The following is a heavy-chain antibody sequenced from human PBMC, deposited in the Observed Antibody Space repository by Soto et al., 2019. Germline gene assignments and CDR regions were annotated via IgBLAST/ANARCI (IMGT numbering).Heavy chain of an antibody. CDR1: GGSFSSYY. V-gene: IGHV4-34*01. Sequence: QVQLQQWGAGLLKPSETLSLTCAVYGGSFSSYYWSWIRQPPGKGLEWIGVINHSGSTNYDPSLKSRLTISIATSKNQVSLTLSSVTAADTPVYYCARGEPRFMEWLLLSEYFDPWGQGTLVTVSS. D-gene: IGHD3-3*01. CDR3: ARGEPRFMEWLLLSEYFDP. J-gene: IGHJ5*02. CDR2: INHSGST.